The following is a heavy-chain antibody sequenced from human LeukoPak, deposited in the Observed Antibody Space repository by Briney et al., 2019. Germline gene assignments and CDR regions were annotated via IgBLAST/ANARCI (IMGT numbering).Heavy chain of an antibody. CDR3: ARHYGGWKGQVDY. CDR1: GGSISSYY. CDR2: IYYSGST. Sequence: SSETLSLTCTVSGGSISSYYWSWIRQPPGKGLEWIGYIYYSGSTNYNPSLKSRVTISVDTSKNQLSLKLSSVTAADTAVYYCARHYGGWKGQVDYWGQGTLVTVSS. V-gene: IGHV4-59*08. D-gene: IGHD4-23*01. J-gene: IGHJ4*02.